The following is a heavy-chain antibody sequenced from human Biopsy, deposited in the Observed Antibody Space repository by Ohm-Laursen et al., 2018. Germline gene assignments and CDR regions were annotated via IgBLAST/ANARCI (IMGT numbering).Heavy chain of an antibody. D-gene: IGHD6-13*01. CDR2: VDWDDYK. CDR1: GFSLSARGMC. Sequence: TQTLTLTCSFSGFSLSARGMCVSWIRQAPGKALEWLARVDWDDYKDYSASLQTKLSISKETSNDQMVLTVNNVGPADTATYYCARTPILNGSAGLVYRHRRHLQGMGVWGQGIAVTVS. V-gene: IGHV2-70*11. CDR3: ARTPILNGSAGLVYRHRRHLQGMGV. J-gene: IGHJ6*02.